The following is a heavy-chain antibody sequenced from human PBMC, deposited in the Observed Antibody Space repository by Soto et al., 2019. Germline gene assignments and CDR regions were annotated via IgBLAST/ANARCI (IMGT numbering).Heavy chain of an antibody. CDR1: GFTFSSYA. D-gene: IGHD2-2*01. J-gene: IGHJ6*02. CDR3: ARESSLRSTSATLYYYYYYGMDV. V-gene: IGHV3-30-3*01. Sequence: GGSLRLSCAASGFTFSSYAMHWVRQAPGKGLEWVAVISYDGSNKYYADSVKGRFTISRDNSKNTLYLQMNSLRAEDTAVYYCARESSLRSTSATLYYYYYYGMDVWGQGTTVTVSS. CDR2: ISYDGSNK.